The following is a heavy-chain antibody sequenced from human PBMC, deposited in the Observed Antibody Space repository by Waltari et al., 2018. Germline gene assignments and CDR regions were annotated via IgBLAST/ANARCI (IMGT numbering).Heavy chain of an antibody. CDR3: ARVFYSSMGNFGMDV. D-gene: IGHD6-13*01. J-gene: IGHJ6*02. CDR2: ISSSSTYI. Sequence: EVQLVESGGGLVKPGGSLRLSCAASGFLFNIYDMNWVRQAPGKGLEWVSSISSSSTYIYYADSVKGRFTISRDNAKNSLYLQMNSLRAEDTAVYYCARVFYSSMGNFGMDVWGQGTTVTVS. CDR1: GFLFNIYD. V-gene: IGHV3-21*01.